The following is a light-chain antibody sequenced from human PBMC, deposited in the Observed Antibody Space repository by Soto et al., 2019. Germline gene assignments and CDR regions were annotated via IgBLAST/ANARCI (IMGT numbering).Light chain of an antibody. CDR1: QGIRND. V-gene: IGKV1-6*01. J-gene: IGKJ2*01. Sequence: AIQMTQSPSSLSASVGDRVSITCRASQGIRNDLDWYQQKPGKAPKLLIYAASALHDGVPSRFSGSGSGTDFTLTISNLQPEVFATYYCLQDYNDPYTFGQGTKLEIK. CDR3: LQDYNDPYT. CDR2: AAS.